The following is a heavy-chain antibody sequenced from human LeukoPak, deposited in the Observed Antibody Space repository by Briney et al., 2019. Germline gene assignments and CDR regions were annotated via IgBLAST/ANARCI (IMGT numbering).Heavy chain of an antibody. V-gene: IGHV3-23*01. CDR2: ISGSGTST. D-gene: IGHD3-10*02. Sequence: PGGSLRLSCAASGFTFSSYAMSWVRQAPGKGLEWVSAISGSGTSTYYADSVKGRFTISRDNAKNSLYLQMNSLRAEDTAVYYCAELGITMIGGVWGKGTTVTISS. CDR1: GFTFSSYA. J-gene: IGHJ6*04. CDR3: AELGITMIGGV.